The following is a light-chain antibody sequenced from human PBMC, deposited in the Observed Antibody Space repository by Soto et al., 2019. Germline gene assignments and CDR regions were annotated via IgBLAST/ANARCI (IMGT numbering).Light chain of an antibody. CDR3: QQYKSWPPVT. CDR1: QSVPSR. Sequence: EIVMTQSPATLSVSPGEHVTLSCLASQSVPSRIAWYQQKPGQAPSLLIYGASTRATGVPDRFSGTGSGTEFTLTISSLKSEDYAVYYCQQYKSWPPVTFGQGTRLEIK. J-gene: IGKJ5*01. CDR2: GAS. V-gene: IGKV3-15*01.